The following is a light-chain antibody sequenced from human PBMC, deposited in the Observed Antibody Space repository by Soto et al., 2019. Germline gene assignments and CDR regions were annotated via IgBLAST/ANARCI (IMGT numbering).Light chain of an antibody. Sequence: QSVLTQPPSASGTPGQRVTISCSGSSSNIGSNTVNWYQQLPGTAPKLLIYSNNQRPSGVPDRFSGSKSGNTASLTISGLQTEDEADYYCCLYAGRYTYVFGTGTKVTVL. CDR1: SSNIGSNT. J-gene: IGLJ1*01. V-gene: IGLV1-44*01. CDR3: CLYAGRYTYV. CDR2: SNN.